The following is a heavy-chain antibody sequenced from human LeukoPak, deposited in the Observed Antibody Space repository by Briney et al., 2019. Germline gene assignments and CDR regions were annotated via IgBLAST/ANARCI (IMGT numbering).Heavy chain of an antibody. CDR2: INPSGGST. D-gene: IGHD6-19*01. CDR1: GYTFTSYY. CDR3: AHSSGWYGVIF. Sequence: GASVKVSCKASGYTFTSYYMHWVRQAPGQGLEWMGIINPSGGSTSYAQKFQGRVTMTRDMSTSTVYMELSSLRSEDTAVYYCAHSSGWYGVIFWGQGTLVTVSS. V-gene: IGHV1-46*01. J-gene: IGHJ4*02.